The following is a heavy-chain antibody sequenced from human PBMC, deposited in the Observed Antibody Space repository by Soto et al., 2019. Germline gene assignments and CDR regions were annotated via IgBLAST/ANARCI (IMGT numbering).Heavy chain of an antibody. Sequence: ASVKVSCKSSGFTFINYYIHWVRQAPGQGLEWMGIINPTGVSTTYARKFRGRLTMTRDTSTSTASIDMSSLRSEDTAVYYCVRSYDDSNGFSLYQFDYWGQGTRVTVSS. V-gene: IGHV1-46*01. CDR1: GFTFINYY. CDR2: INPTGVST. J-gene: IGHJ4*02. CDR3: VRSYDDSNGFSLYQFDY. D-gene: IGHD3-22*01.